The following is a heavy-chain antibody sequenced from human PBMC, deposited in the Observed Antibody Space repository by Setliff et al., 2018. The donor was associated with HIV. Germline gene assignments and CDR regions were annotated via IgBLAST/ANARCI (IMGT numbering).Heavy chain of an antibody. D-gene: IGHD2-15*01. CDR2: ISHSGRT. CDR1: GGSLTDYD. J-gene: IGHJ5*01. CDR3: ARGFEGYCSGASCHWFDS. V-gene: IGHV4-34*01. Sequence: SETLSLTCAVYGGSLTDYDWTWIRQTPAKGLEWIGEISHSGRTNYNPSLKTRLIISRDTSKNQFSLRLSSATVADTATYYCARGFEGYCSGASCHWFDSWGQGTQVTVSS.